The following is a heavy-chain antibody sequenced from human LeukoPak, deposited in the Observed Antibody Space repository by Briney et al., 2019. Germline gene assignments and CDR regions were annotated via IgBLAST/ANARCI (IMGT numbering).Heavy chain of an antibody. J-gene: IGHJ4*02. CDR1: GGPFSGYY. Sequence: SETLSLTCAVYGGPFSGYYWSWIRQPPGKGLEWIGEINHSGSTNYNPSLKSRVTISLDKSKNQFSLGLSSVTAADTAVYYCARYRGASGYHFDYWGQGTLVTVSS. D-gene: IGHD5-12*01. CDR2: INHSGST. V-gene: IGHV4-34*01. CDR3: ARYRGASGYHFDY.